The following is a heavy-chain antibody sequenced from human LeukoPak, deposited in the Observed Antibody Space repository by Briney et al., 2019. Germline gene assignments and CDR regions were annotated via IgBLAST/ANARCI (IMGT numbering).Heavy chain of an antibody. Sequence: SVKVSCKASGGTFSSYAISWVRQAPGQGLEWMGGIIPIFGTANYAQKFQGRVTITADESTSTAYMELSSLRSEDTAVYYCARGRYPFITGTYYYYYYGMDVWGQGTTVTVSS. D-gene: IGHD1-20*01. CDR3: ARGRYPFITGTYYYYYYGMDV. J-gene: IGHJ6*02. CDR2: IIPIFGTA. CDR1: GGTFSSYA. V-gene: IGHV1-69*01.